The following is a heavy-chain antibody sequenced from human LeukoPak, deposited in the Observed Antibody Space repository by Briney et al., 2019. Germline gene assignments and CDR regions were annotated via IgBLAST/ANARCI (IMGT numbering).Heavy chain of an antibody. CDR2: TSSDLNVK. J-gene: IGHJ4*02. CDR3: AREGYYGSGSPPSLYFDY. V-gene: IGHV3-30-3*01. Sequence: GGSLGLFCAASGFTFRNYVIHWVRQAPGKGLEWVAVTSSDLNVKLYADSVKGRFTISRDNSRSTLYLRMNSLRPEDTAIYYCAREGYYGSGSPPSLYFDYWGQGTLVTVSS. D-gene: IGHD3-10*01. CDR1: GFTFRNYV.